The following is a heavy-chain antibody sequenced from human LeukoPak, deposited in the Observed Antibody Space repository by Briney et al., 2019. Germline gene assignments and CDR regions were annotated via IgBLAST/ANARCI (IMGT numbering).Heavy chain of an antibody. CDR3: AKDSLARGYSYGLDY. Sequence: PGGSLRLSCAASGFTFSSYAMSWVRQAPGKGLEWVSAISGSGGSTYYADSVKGRFTISRDNSKNTLYLQMNSLRAEDTAVYYCAKDSLARGYSYGLDYWGQGTLVTVSS. D-gene: IGHD5-18*01. V-gene: IGHV3-23*01. CDR2: ISGSGGST. J-gene: IGHJ4*02. CDR1: GFTFSSYA.